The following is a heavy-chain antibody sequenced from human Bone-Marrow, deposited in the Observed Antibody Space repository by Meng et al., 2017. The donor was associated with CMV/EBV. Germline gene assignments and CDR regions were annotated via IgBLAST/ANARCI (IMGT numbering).Heavy chain of an antibody. CDR2: ISYDGSNK. CDR1: GFTFSSYA. D-gene: IGHD5-18*01. J-gene: IGHJ5*02. Sequence: GESPKISCAASGFTFSSYAMHWVRQAPGKGLEWVAVISYDGSNKYYADSVKGRFTISRDNSKNTLYLQMNSLRAEDTAVYYCAREDTAMVPNNWFDPWGQGTLVTVSS. V-gene: IGHV3-30-3*01. CDR3: AREDTAMVPNNWFDP.